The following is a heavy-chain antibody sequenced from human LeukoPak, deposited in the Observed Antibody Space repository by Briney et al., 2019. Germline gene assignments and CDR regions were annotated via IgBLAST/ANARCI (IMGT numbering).Heavy chain of an antibody. J-gene: IGHJ4*02. V-gene: IGHV4-59*01. D-gene: IGHD6-13*01. CDR2: IYYSGST. Sequence: SETLSLTCTVSGGSISSYYWSWIRQPPGKGLEWIGYIYYSGSTNYNPSLKSRVTISVDTSKNQFSLKLSSVTAADTAVYYCARARQQLVFDYWGQGTLVTVPS. CDR1: GGSISSYY. CDR3: ARARQQLVFDY.